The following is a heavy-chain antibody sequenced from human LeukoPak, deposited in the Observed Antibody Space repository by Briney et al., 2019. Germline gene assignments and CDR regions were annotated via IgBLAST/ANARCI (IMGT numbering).Heavy chain of an antibody. CDR3: VRGQTSLDNWFDP. CDR1: GFTFSSYG. J-gene: IGHJ5*02. Sequence: GGSLRLSCAASGFTFSSYGMHWVRQAPGKGLEWVALIWYDGSDKYYADSVKGRFTISRDNSKNTLYLQMNSLRADDSAVYYCVRGQTSLDNWFDPWGQGTLVIVSS. CDR2: IWYDGSDK. V-gene: IGHV3-33*01.